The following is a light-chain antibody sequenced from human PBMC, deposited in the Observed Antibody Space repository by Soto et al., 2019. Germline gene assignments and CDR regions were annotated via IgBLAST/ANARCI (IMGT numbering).Light chain of an antibody. Sequence: EIVMTQSPATLSVSPGERATLSCRASQSVSSSLAWYQQKPGQAPRLLIYGASTRATGIPARFSGSGSGTEFTLTISSLQSEEFALYYCQSYNKFPSLTGSGGTKVEIK. CDR2: GAS. J-gene: IGKJ4*01. CDR3: QSYNKFPSLT. V-gene: IGKV3-15*01. CDR1: QSVSSS.